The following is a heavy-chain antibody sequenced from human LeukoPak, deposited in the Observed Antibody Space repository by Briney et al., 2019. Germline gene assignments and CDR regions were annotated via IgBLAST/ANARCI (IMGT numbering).Heavy chain of an antibody. D-gene: IGHD2-2*01. Sequence: GGSLRLSGSASGFTFSSYALHWVRQAPGKGLEYVSAISSNGGRTYYADSVKGRVTISRGNSKNTLYLQMSSLRAEDTAVYYCVKGYCSSISCYGDYWGQGTLVTFSS. J-gene: IGHJ4*02. CDR1: GFTFSSYA. V-gene: IGHV3-64D*09. CDR3: VKGYCSSISCYGDY. CDR2: ISSNGGRT.